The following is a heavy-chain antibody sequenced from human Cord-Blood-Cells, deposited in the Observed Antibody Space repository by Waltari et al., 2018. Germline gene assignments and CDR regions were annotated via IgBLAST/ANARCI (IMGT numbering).Heavy chain of an antibody. J-gene: IGHJ4*02. V-gene: IGHV3-33*01. D-gene: IGHD1-7*01. CDR3: ARGRGITGTTDY. Sequence: QVQLVESGGGVVQPGRSLRLSCAASGFTFSSYGMHWVRQAPGKGLEWVAVRWYDGSNKYYADCVKGRFTISRDNSKNTLYLQMNSLRAEDTAVYYCARGRGITGTTDYWGQGTLVTVSS. CDR2: RWYDGSNK. CDR1: GFTFSSYG.